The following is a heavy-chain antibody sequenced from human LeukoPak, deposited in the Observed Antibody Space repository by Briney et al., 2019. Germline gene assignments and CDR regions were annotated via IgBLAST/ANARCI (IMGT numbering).Heavy chain of an antibody. D-gene: IGHD7-27*01. CDR2: IWYDGSNK. CDR3: ARGLNWGAYYYGMDV. V-gene: IGHV3-33*01. CDR1: GFTFSSYG. Sequence: GGSLRLSCAASGFTFSSYGMHWVRQAPGKGLEWVAVIWYDGSNKYYADSVKGRFTISRDNSKNTLYLQMNSLRAEDTAVYYCARGLNWGAYYYGMDVWGQGTTVTVSS. J-gene: IGHJ6*02.